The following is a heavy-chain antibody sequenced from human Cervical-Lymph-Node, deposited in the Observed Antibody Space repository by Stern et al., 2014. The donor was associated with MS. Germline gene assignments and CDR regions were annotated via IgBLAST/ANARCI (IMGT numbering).Heavy chain of an antibody. J-gene: IGHJ5*02. CDR1: GFTFSSYS. CDR3: ARGYYSSGWYWFDP. D-gene: IGHD6-19*01. V-gene: IGHV3-48*02. CDR2: ISSSSNTI. Sequence: VQLVESGGGLVQPGGSLRLSCAASGFTFSSYSMNWVRQAPGKGLEWVSYISSSSNTIYYADSVKGRFTISRDNAKNSLYLQMNSLRDEDTAVYYCARGYYSSGWYWFDPWGQGTLVTVSS.